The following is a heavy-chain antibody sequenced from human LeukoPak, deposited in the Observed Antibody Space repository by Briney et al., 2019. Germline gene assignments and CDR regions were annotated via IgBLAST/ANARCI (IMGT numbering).Heavy chain of an antibody. V-gene: IGHV3-30-3*01. J-gene: IGHJ6*02. CDR2: ISYDGSNK. Sequence: GGSLRLSCAASGFTFSSYAMHWVRQAPGKGLEWVAVISYDGSNKYYADSVKGRFTISRDNSKDTLYLQMNSLRAEDTAVYYCARDRIAVADIRVGMDVWGQGTTVTVSS. CDR3: ARDRIAVADIRVGMDV. D-gene: IGHD6-19*01. CDR1: GFTFSSYA.